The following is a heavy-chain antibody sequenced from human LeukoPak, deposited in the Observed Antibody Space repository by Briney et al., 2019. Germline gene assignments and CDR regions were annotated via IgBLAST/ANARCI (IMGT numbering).Heavy chain of an antibody. J-gene: IGHJ4*02. CDR1: EFTASSHY. CDR2: IYSGGST. V-gene: IGHV3-66*02. CDR3: ARDLDRRRDLPFAY. D-gene: IGHD5-24*01. Sequence: GGSLRLSCAASEFTASSHYMSWVRQAPGKGLEWVSVIYSGGSTYYADSVKGRFTISRDKSKNTLYLQMNSLRAEDTAVYYCARDLDRRRDLPFAYWGQGALVTVSS.